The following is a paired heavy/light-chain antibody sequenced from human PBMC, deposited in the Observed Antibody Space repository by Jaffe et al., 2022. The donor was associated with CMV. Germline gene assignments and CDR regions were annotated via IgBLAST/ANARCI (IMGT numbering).Heavy chain of an antibody. CDR1: GFTFNNNA. V-gene: IGHV3-23*01. CDR3: ARHFLGYDWNDASGALDN. CDR2: ISDSGGDT. D-gene: IGHD1-20*01. J-gene: IGHJ4*02. Sequence: EVQLLESGGGLVQPGGSLRLSCATSGFTFNNNAMSWVRQSPGKGPEWVSSISDSGGDTFYADSVKGRFTISRDNFKNTLYLQLNSLRAEDTAVYYCARHFLGYDWNDASGALDNWGQGTLVTVSS.
Light chain of an antibody. J-gene: IGKJ4*01. V-gene: IGKV1-5*03. CDR3: QHYNSYPLT. CDR2: KAS. Sequence: DIQMTQSPSTLSASVGDRVTITCRASQFISSWLAWYQQKPGKAPKLLIHKASSLESGVPSRFSGSGSGTEFTLTISSLQPEDFATYYCQHYNSYPLTFGGGTKVDIK. CDR1: QFISSW.